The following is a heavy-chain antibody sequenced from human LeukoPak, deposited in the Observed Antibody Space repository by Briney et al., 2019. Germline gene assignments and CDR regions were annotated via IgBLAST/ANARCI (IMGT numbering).Heavy chain of an antibody. V-gene: IGHV4-61*02. D-gene: IGHD3-10*01. J-gene: IGHJ3*02. CDR3: ATYMVRGVVMHAFDI. Sequence: PSQTLSLTRTVSGGSINIGTYLGPLIRQPAGKGLEWIGRIDTSGSTNYNPSLKSRVTISVDTSKTQFSLKLSSVTAADTAVYYCATYMVRGVVMHAFDIWGQGPMVTVSS. CDR1: GGSINIGTYL. CDR2: IDTSGST.